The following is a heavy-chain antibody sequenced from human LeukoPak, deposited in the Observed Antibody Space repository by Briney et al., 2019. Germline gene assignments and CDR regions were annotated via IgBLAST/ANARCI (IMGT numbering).Heavy chain of an antibody. V-gene: IGHV3-7*01. CDR3: ARALIAAAGPGHDY. J-gene: IGHJ4*02. Sequence: GGSLRLSCAASGFTFSSYWMTWVRQAPGKGLEWVANIKQDGSEEYYMDSAKGRFTISRDNAKNSLYLQMNSLRAEDTAVYYCARALIAAAGPGHDYWGQGTLVTVSS. CDR2: IKQDGSEE. D-gene: IGHD6-13*01. CDR1: GFTFSSYW.